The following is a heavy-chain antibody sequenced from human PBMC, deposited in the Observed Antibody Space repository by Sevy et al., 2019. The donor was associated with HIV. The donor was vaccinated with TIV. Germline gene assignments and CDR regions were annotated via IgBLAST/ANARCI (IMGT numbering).Heavy chain of an antibody. CDR2: IHGDDDTT. Sequence: GGSLRLSCAASGFGLNGNAMSWVRQAPGKGLEWVAAIHGDDDTTHYGDSVKGRFTISRDSFKNILYLQMDSLRVEDTAVYYCAKDILGWALDYWGHGTLVTVSS. J-gene: IGHJ4*01. CDR1: GFGLNGNA. D-gene: IGHD3-3*01. CDR3: AKDILGWALDY. V-gene: IGHV3-23*01.